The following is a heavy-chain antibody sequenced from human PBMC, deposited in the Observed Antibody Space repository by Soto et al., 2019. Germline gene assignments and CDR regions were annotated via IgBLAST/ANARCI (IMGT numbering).Heavy chain of an antibody. J-gene: IGHJ4*02. Sequence: GGSLRLSCAASGFTFDDYAMHWVRQAPGKGLEWVSGISWNSGSIGYADSVKGRFTISRDNAKNSLYLQMNSLRAEDTALYYCAKDRQQQLAGGSDYWGQGTLVTVSS. V-gene: IGHV3-9*01. D-gene: IGHD6-13*01. CDR3: AKDRQQQLAGGSDY. CDR2: ISWNSGSI. CDR1: GFTFDDYA.